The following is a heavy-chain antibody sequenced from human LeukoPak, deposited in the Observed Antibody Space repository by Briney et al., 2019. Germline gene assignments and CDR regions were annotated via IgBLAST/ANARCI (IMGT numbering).Heavy chain of an antibody. Sequence: SETLSLTCAVYGGSFSSYYWSWIRQPPGKGLEWIGEINHSGSTNYKPSVKSRVTISVDTSKNQFSLKLSSVTAADTAVYYCARGKYYDFYNWFDPWGQGTLVTVSS. CDR1: GGSFSSYY. J-gene: IGHJ5*02. CDR3: ARGKYYDFYNWFDP. CDR2: INHSGST. D-gene: IGHD3-3*01. V-gene: IGHV4-34*01.